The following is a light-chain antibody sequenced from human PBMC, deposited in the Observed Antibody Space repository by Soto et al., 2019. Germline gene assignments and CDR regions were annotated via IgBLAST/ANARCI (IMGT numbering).Light chain of an antibody. CDR2: LGS. V-gene: IGKV2-28*01. J-gene: IGKJ3*01. Sequence: DIVMTQSPLSLPVTPGDPASISCRSSQSLLHSNGYNYLDWYLQKPGQSPQLLIYLGSSRASGVPDRFSGSGSGTDFILKISRVEAEDVGVYYCMQALQTPRTVGPGPTVHTK. CDR1: QSLLHSNGYNY. CDR3: MQALQTPRT.